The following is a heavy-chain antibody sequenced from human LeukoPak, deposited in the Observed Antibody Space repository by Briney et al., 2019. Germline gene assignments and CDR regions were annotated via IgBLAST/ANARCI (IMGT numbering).Heavy chain of an antibody. Sequence: ASVNVSCKASGYTFAIYGISWVRQAPGQGLEWMAWISPYDGDTNYAQNFEGRVTMTTETSTSTAYMEQRSLRSDDTAIYYCARDYCTRGGDCYKEDLFDPWGQGTLVTVSS. CDR1: GYTFAIYG. CDR3: ARDYCTRGGDCYKEDLFDP. J-gene: IGHJ5*02. D-gene: IGHD2-21*02. V-gene: IGHV1-18*01. CDR2: ISPYDGDT.